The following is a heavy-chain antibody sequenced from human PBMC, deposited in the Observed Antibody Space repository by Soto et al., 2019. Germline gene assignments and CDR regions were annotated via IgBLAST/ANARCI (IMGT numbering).Heavy chain of an antibody. CDR3: AADRVYYYDSSGYYQRFDY. V-gene: IGHV1-58*01. CDR1: GFTFTSSA. D-gene: IGHD3-22*01. J-gene: IGHJ4*02. CDR2: IVVGSGNT. Sequence: SVKVSCKASGFTFTSSAVQWVRQARGQRLEWIGWIVVGSGNTNYAQKFQERVTITRDMSTSTAYMELSSLRSEDTAVYYCAADRVYYYDSSGYYQRFDYWGQGTLVTV.